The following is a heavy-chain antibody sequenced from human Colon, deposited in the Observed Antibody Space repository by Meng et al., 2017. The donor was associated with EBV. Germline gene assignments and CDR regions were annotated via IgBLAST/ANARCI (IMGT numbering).Heavy chain of an antibody. CDR3: AREKVGWQDC. Sequence: QVQLQESGPGLVKPSGXLSLTCAVSGGSISTNHWWTWVRQPPGKGLEWIGEIYHDGTTHYNPSLKSRLTMSVDKSKNQFSLRLNSATAADTAVYYCAREKVGWQDCWGQGTRVTVSS. CDR1: GGSISTNHW. J-gene: IGHJ4*02. V-gene: IGHV4-4*02. CDR2: IYHDGTT. D-gene: IGHD1-26*01.